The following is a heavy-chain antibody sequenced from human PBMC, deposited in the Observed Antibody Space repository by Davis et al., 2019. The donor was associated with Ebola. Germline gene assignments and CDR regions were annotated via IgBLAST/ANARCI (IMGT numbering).Heavy chain of an antibody. V-gene: IGHV3-74*01. D-gene: IGHD4-17*01. CDR3: VRTTYGAPEY. CDR2: ISSDGGIT. Sequence: GESLKISCAASGFTFSRYWMHWVRQAPVTGLVYVSRISSDGGITSYADSGKGRFTISRDNAKSTLYLQMNSLTAEDTAVYYCVRTTYGAPEYWGQGTLVTVSS. J-gene: IGHJ4*02. CDR1: GFTFSRYW.